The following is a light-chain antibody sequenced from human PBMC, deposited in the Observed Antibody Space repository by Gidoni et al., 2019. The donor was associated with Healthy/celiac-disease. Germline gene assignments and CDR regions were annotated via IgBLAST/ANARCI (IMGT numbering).Light chain of an antibody. CDR1: QGISNY. CDR3: QKYNSALRG. V-gene: IGKV1-27*01. J-gene: IGKJ3*01. CDR2: GAS. Sequence: DIQMTQSPSSLSASVGDRVTINCRASQGISNYLAWYQQKPGKVPKLLIYGASTWQSGVPPRFSGSGSGTDFTLTISSLQPEDVATYYCQKYNSALRGFGPGTKVDIK.